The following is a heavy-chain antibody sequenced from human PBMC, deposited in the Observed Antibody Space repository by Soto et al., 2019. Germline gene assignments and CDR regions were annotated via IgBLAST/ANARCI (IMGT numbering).Heavy chain of an antibody. D-gene: IGHD4-17*01. Sequence: PSETLSLTCTVSGGSISNHYWSWIRQPPGKGLEWIGYIYYSGGTNYNPSLKSRVTISVDMSKNQFSLKVSSVTAADTAVYYCARGMTTVTTFDYWGQGTLVTVSS. CDR1: GGSISNHY. V-gene: IGHV4-59*11. CDR3: ARGMTTVTTFDY. CDR2: IYYSGGT. J-gene: IGHJ4*02.